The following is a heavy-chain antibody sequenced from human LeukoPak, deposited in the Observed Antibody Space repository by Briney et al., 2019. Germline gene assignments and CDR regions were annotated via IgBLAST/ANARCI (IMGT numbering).Heavy chain of an antibody. J-gene: IGHJ4*02. V-gene: IGHV3-48*02. CDR3: ARDDMWAFDY. D-gene: IGHD1-26*01. Sequence: PGGSLRLSCAASGFSFSSYSMNWVRQAPGKGLEWLSYISRSGSTIYYADSVKGRFTISRDNAKNSLYLQMNSLRDEDTAVYYCARDDMWAFDYWGQGTLVTVSS. CDR2: ISRSGSTI. CDR1: GFSFSSYS.